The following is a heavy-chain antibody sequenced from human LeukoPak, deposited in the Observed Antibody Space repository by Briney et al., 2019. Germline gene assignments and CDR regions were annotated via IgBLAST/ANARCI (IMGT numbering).Heavy chain of an antibody. J-gene: IGHJ4*02. CDR2: IYYSGST. Sequence: SETLSLTCTVSGGSISSGGYCWSWIRQHPGKGLEWIGYIYYSGSTYYNPSLKSRVTISVDTSKNQFSLKLSSVTAADTAVYYCARAAARNFDYWGQGTLVTVSS. CDR3: ARAAARNFDY. CDR1: GGSISSGGYC. D-gene: IGHD6-13*01. V-gene: IGHV4-31*03.